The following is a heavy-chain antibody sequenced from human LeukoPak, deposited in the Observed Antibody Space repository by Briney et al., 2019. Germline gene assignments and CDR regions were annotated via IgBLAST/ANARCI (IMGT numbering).Heavy chain of an antibody. Sequence: GGSLRLSCAASGFTFSSYAMSWVRQAPGKGLEWVSAISGSGGSTYYADSVNGRFTISRDNSKNTLYLQMNSLRAEDTAVYYCAKGSIAVAGKGAYFDYWGQGTLVTVSS. CDR1: GFTFSSYA. V-gene: IGHV3-23*01. D-gene: IGHD6-19*01. J-gene: IGHJ4*02. CDR2: ISGSGGST. CDR3: AKGSIAVAGKGAYFDY.